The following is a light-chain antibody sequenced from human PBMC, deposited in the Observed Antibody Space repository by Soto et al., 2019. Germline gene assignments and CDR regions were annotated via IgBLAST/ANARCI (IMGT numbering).Light chain of an antibody. V-gene: IGKV3D-15*01. Sequence: ETVMTQSPATLSVSPGEGATLSCRASQSVSSNLVWYQHRPGQAPRLLIYGASTRATGIPARFGGSGSGTDFTLTISRLEPEDFALYYCQQYDASPPGTFGQGAKVDIK. CDR2: GAS. J-gene: IGKJ1*01. CDR3: QQYDASPPGT. CDR1: QSVSSN.